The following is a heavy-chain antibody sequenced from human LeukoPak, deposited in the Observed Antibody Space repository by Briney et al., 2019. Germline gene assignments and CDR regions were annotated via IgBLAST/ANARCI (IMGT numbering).Heavy chain of an antibody. V-gene: IGHV4-61*01. D-gene: IGHD3-3*01. CDR3: ATESPLDYDFWSGYRMDV. CDR1: GGSISSGSYY. J-gene: IGHJ6*03. CDR2: IYYSGST. Sequence: SETLSLTCTVSGGSISSGSYYWSWIRQPPGKGLEWIGYIYYSGSTNYNPSLKSRVTISVDTSKNQFSLKLSSVTAADTAVYYCATESPLDYDFWSGYRMDVWGKGTTVTVSS.